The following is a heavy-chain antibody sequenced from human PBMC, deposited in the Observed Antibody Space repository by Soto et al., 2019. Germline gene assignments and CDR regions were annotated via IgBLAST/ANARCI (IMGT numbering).Heavy chain of an antibody. CDR3: ATLFQVVIIGDRWFDP. D-gene: IGHD3-3*01. CDR2: FDPEDGET. Sequence: ASVKVSCKVSGYTLTELSMHWVRQAPGKGLEWMGGFDPEDGETIYAQKFQGRVTMTEDTSTDTAYMELSSLRSEDTAVYYCATLFQVVIIGDRWFDPWGQGTLVTVPS. J-gene: IGHJ5*02. V-gene: IGHV1-24*01. CDR1: GYTLTELS.